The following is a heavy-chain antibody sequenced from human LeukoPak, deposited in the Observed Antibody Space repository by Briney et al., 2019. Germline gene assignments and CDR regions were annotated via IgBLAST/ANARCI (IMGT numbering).Heavy chain of an antibody. CDR1: GFTLTSFA. D-gene: IGHD3-10*01. Sequence: GGSLRLSCAASGFTLTSFAMSWVRQAPGKGLVWVSRINSDGSSTSYADSVKGRFTISRDNAKNTLYLQMNSLRAEDTAVYYCARDSLLWFGELLQDYYYYMDVWGKGTTVTVSS. J-gene: IGHJ6*03. CDR3: ARDSLLWFGELLQDYYYYMDV. V-gene: IGHV3-74*01. CDR2: INSDGSST.